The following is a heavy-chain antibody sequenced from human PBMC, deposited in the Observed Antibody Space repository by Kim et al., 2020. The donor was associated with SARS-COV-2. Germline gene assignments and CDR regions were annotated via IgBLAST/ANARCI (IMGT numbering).Heavy chain of an antibody. D-gene: IGHD6-19*01. V-gene: IGHV3-21*01. CDR3: ARTRGSGWSYFDY. CDR1: GFTFSSYS. J-gene: IGHJ4*02. Sequence: GGSLRLSCAASGFTFSSYSMNWVRQAPGKGLEWVSSISSSSSYIYYADSVKGRFTISRDNAKNSLYLQMNSLRAEDTAVYYCARTRGSGWSYFDYWGQGTLVTVSS. CDR2: ISSSSSYI.